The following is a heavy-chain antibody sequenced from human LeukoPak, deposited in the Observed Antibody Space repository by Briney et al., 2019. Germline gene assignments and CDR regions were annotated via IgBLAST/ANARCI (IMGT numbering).Heavy chain of an antibody. CDR2: ISSSGSYI. CDR3: ARDLVLRYFEGDLKEDY. Sequence: GGSLRLSCAASGFIFSSYSMNWVRQAPGKGLEWVSSISSSGSYIYYADSVKGRFTISRDNAKNSLYLQMNSLRAEDTAVYYCARDLVLRYFEGDLKEDYWGQGTLVTVSS. CDR1: GFIFSSYS. V-gene: IGHV3-21*01. D-gene: IGHD3-9*01. J-gene: IGHJ4*02.